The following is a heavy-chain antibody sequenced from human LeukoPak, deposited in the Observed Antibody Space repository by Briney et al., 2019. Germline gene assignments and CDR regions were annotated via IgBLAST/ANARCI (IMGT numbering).Heavy chain of an antibody. CDR3: AKEQRIRHCSEGVCMEGYYLDY. D-gene: IGHD6-25*01. CDR2: LSRGGGTT. J-gene: IGHJ4*02. CDR1: GFNFNMFA. V-gene: IGHV3-23*01. Sequence: GGSLRLSCSGTGFNFNMFAINWVRQAPGKGLEWVSGLSRGGGTTSYADSVKGRFTISRDNSKKTVFLQMNSLKSDDTAVYYCAKEQRIRHCSEGVCMEGYYLDYWGQGTLVTVSS.